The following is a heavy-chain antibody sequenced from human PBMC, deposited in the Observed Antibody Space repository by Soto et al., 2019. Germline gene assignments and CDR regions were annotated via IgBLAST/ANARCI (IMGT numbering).Heavy chain of an antibody. Sequence: GGSLRLSCATSGFTVSSSYMSWVRQAPGMGLEWVSVILTGGDTYYADSVKGRFTVSRDTPQNTVYLQMNSLRGEDTATYYCARGYRRFGESYYFDYWGQGTLVTVSS. CDR1: GFTVSSSY. V-gene: IGHV3-53*01. D-gene: IGHD3-10*01. CDR2: ILTGGDT. CDR3: ARGYRRFGESYYFDY. J-gene: IGHJ4*02.